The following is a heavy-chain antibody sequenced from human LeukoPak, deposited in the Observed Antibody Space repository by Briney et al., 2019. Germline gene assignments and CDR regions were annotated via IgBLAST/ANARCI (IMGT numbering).Heavy chain of an antibody. CDR3: ARDMGTTTTY. D-gene: IGHD1-26*01. Sequence: SGTLSLTCAVSGGSISSDNWWSWVRQPPGKGLEWIGEIYHSETTNYNPSLKSRVTISLDKSKNQFSLKLSSVTAEDTAVYYCARDMGTTTTYWGQGILVTVSS. J-gene: IGHJ4*02. CDR1: GGSISSDNW. CDR2: IYHSETT. V-gene: IGHV4-4*02.